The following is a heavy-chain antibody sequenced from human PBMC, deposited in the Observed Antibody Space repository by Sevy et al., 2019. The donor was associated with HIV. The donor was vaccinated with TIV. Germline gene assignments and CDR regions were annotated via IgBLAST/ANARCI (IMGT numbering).Heavy chain of an antibody. CDR1: GYTFTSYG. D-gene: IGHD3-3*01. J-gene: IGHJ4*02. CDR2: ISAYNGNT. Sequence: ASVKVSCKASGYTFTSYGISWVRQAPGQGLEWMGWISAYNGNTNYAQKLQGRVTMTTDTSTSTAYMELRSLRSDDTAVYYCARDPGGVAMSPYFDYWGQGTLVTVSS. V-gene: IGHV1-18*01. CDR3: ARDPGGVAMSPYFDY.